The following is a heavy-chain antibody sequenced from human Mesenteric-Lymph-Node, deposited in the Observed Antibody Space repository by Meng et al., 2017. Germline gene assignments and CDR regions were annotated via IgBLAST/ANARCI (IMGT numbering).Heavy chain of an antibody. CDR1: GFTFSSYW. J-gene: IGHJ2*01. CDR2: INSDGSST. Sequence: GESLKISCAASGFTFSSYWMHWVRQAPGKGLVWVSHINSDGSSTNYADSVKGRFTISRDNAKNTLYLQMHSLRAEDTAVYYCGRRLDLWGRGTLVTVSS. V-gene: IGHV3-74*01. CDR3: GRRLDL.